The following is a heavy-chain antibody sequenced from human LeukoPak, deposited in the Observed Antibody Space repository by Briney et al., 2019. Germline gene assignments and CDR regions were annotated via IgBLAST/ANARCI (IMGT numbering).Heavy chain of an antibody. J-gene: IGHJ4*02. V-gene: IGHV4-39*01. CDR1: GGSISDSSYY. D-gene: IGHD3-10*01. CDR3: GRTPYYFGSASPRADY. Sequence: SETLSLTCTASGGSISDSSYYWGWIRQSPGKGLEWIGIIYYTGSTYYNPSLKSRVTISIDTSKNQFSLELTSVTAADTAVFFCGRTPYYFGSASPRADYWGQGTLVTVSS. CDR2: IYYTGST.